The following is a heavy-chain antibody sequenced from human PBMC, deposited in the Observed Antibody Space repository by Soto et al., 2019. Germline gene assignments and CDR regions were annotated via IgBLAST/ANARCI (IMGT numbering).Heavy chain of an antibody. D-gene: IGHD3-10*01. Sequence: SETLSLTYAVQGGTFSDYYRSWIRQPPATGLEWIGEINYSGRTNYNPSLKSRITISVYTSKPQISLNLSTMTAADTAVYYCVRDKITSDFDYWCQVSLITVSS. J-gene: IGHJ4*02. CDR1: GGTFSDYY. CDR2: INYSGRT. CDR3: VRDKITSDFDY. V-gene: IGHV4-34*01.